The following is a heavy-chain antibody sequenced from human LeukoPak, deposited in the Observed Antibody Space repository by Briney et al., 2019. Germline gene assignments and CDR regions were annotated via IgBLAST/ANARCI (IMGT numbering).Heavy chain of an antibody. CDR2: IIPIFGTA. J-gene: IGHJ3*02. CDR3: AREIDGYSYGLSDAFDI. CDR1: GGTFSSYA. D-gene: IGHD5-18*01. V-gene: IGHV1-69*06. Sequence: ASVKVSCKASGGTFSSYAISWVRQAPGQGLEWMGGIIPIFGTANYAQKFQGRVTITADKSTSTAYMELSSLRSEDTAVYYCAREIDGYSYGLSDAFDIWGQGTMVTVSS.